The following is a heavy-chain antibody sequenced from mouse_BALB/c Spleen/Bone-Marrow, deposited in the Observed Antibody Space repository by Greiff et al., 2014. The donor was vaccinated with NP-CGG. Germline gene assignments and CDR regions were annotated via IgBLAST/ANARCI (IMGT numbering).Heavy chain of an antibody. D-gene: IGHD3-1*01. CDR1: GFTFSSFG. CDR2: ISSGSSTI. J-gene: IGHJ3*01. CDR3: ARGAARATWFAY. V-gene: IGHV5-17*02. Sequence: EVKLVESGGGLVQPGGSRKLSCAASGFTFSSFGMHWVRQAPEKGLEWVAYISSGSSTIYYVDTVKGRFTISRDNPKNTLFLQMTSLRSEDTAMYYCARGAARATWFAYWGQGTLVTVSA.